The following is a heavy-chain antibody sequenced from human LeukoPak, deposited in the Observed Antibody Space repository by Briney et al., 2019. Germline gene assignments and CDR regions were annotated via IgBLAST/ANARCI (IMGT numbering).Heavy chain of an antibody. J-gene: IGHJ3*02. CDR1: GGSFSGYY. CDR2: INHSGST. D-gene: IGHD3-3*01. V-gene: IGHV4-34*01. CDR3: ATHRYSEWSRAFDI. Sequence: PSETLSLTCAVYGGSFSGYYWNWVRQPPGKGLEWIGEINHSGSTNYNPSLKSRVTISVDTSKNQFSLKLTSVTAADTAVYYCATHRYSEWSRAFDIWGQGTMVTVSS.